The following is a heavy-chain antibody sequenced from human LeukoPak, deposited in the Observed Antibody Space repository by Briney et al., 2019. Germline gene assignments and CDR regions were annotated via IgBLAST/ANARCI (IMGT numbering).Heavy chain of an antibody. V-gene: IGHV4-39*01. Sequence: SETLSLTCTVSGGSISSNTYYWGWVRQPPGKGLEWIGSIYYSGSTIYNPSLKSRVTISVDTSKNQFSLKLSSVTAADTAVYYCARNMSGYSYGYEGTFYYYYMDVWGEGTTVTVS. CDR2: IYYSGST. J-gene: IGHJ6*03. CDR3: ARNMSGYSYGYEGTFYYYYMDV. D-gene: IGHD5-18*01. CDR1: GGSISSNTYY.